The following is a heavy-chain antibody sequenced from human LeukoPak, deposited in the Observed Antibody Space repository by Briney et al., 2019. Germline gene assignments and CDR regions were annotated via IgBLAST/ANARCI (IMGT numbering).Heavy chain of an antibody. CDR2: ISAYNGNT. V-gene: IGHV1-18*01. D-gene: IGHD3-9*01. CDR3: ARGPPYYDILKD. J-gene: IGHJ4*02. CDR1: GYTFTSSG. Sequence: GASVKVSCKASGYTFTSSGINWVRQAPGQGLEWMGWISAYNGNTKYTQKLQGRVTMTTDTSTNTAYMELRSLRSDDTAVYYCARGPPYYDILKDWGQGTLVTVSS.